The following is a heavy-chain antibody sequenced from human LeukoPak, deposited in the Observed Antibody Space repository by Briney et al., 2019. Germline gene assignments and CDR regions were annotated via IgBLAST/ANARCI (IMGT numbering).Heavy chain of an antibody. CDR2: VFYTGST. J-gene: IGHJ3*02. CDR1: GASIRNYNNY. Sequence: SETLSLTCIVSGASIRNYNNYWGWIRQPPGKGLEWIGSVFYTGSTYYNPSLQSRITVSVDTSKNQFSLKLSSVTAADTAVYYCARGSLMVRGTISGAFDIWGQGTMVTVSS. D-gene: IGHD3-10*01. CDR3: ARGSLMVRGTISGAFDI. V-gene: IGHV4-39*07.